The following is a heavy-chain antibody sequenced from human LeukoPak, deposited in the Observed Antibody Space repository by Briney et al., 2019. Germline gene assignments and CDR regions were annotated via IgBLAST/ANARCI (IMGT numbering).Heavy chain of an antibody. CDR2: ISGSGGST. CDR1: GFTFSSYA. V-gene: IGHV3-23*01. CDR3: AKSYCSGGSCYSYAFDI. Sequence: GGSLRLSCAASGFTFSSYAMSWVRQAPGKGLEWVSAISGSGGSTYYADYVKGRFTISRDNSKNTLYLQMNSLRAEDTAVYYCAKSYCSGGSCYSYAFDIWGQGTMVTVSS. J-gene: IGHJ3*02. D-gene: IGHD2-15*01.